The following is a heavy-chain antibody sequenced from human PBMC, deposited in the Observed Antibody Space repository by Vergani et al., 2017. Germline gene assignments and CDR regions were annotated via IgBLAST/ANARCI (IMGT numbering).Heavy chain of an antibody. Sequence: QVQLQESGPGLVKPSETLSLTCTVSGGSISSYYWSWIRQPPGKGLEWIGYIYYSGSTNYNPSLKSRVTISVDTSKNQLSLKLSSVTAADPAVYYCARVARITIFGVARGAFDIWGQGTMVTVSS. D-gene: IGHD3-3*01. CDR1: GGSISSYY. CDR2: IYYSGST. CDR3: ARVARITIFGVARGAFDI. J-gene: IGHJ3*02. V-gene: IGHV4-59*01.